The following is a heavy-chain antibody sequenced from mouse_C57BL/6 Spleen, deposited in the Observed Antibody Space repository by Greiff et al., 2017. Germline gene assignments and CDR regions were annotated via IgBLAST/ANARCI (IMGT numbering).Heavy chain of an antibody. CDR2: IYPGDGDT. CDR1: GYAFSSSW. CDR3: ARAGLSY. J-gene: IGHJ2*01. V-gene: IGHV1-82*01. Sequence: QQSGPELVKPGASVKISCKAFGYAFSSSWMNWVKQRPGKGREWIGRIYPGDGDTNYNGKFKGKDTLTADKSSSTAYMQLSSLTSEDSAVYFCARAGLSYWGHGTTLTVSS. D-gene: IGHD6-2*01.